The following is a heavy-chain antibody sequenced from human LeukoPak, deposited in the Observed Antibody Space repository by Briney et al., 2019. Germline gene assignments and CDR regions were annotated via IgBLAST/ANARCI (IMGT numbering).Heavy chain of an antibody. Sequence: SETLSLTCTVSGGSISSYCWSWIRQPPGKGLEWIGYIYYSGSTNYNPSLKSRVTISVDTSKNQFSLKLSSVTAADTAVYYCAREGRDGYNSEFDYWGQGTLVTVSS. CDR1: GGSISSYC. J-gene: IGHJ4*02. D-gene: IGHD5-24*01. V-gene: IGHV4-59*12. CDR3: AREGRDGYNSEFDY. CDR2: IYYSGST.